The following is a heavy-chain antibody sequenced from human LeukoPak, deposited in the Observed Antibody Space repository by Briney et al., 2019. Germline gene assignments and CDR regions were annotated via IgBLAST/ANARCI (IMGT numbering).Heavy chain of an antibody. Sequence: GGSLRLSCAASGNYWMHWVRQAPGKGLVWVSHINGDGSWTTYADSVKGRFTISKDNAKSTVYLQMNNLRAEDTAVYYCVSFYETYWGRGTLVTVSS. V-gene: IGHV3-74*01. D-gene: IGHD2-2*01. CDR3: VSFYETY. J-gene: IGHJ4*02. CDR2: INGDGSWT. CDR1: GNYW.